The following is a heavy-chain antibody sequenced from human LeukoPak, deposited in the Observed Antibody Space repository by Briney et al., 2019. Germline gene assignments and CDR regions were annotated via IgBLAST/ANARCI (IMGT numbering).Heavy chain of an antibody. V-gene: IGHV3-23*01. D-gene: IGHD5-18*01. CDR2: LTGSGGST. CDR3: AKEGYRYGYAIDY. Sequence: GGSLRLSCAASGFTFSSSSMSWVRQAPGKGLEWVSALTGSGGSTYYADSVKGRFTISRDNSKNTLYLQMNSLRVEDTAVYYCAKEGYRYGYAIDYWGQGTLVTVSS. CDR1: GFTFSSSS. J-gene: IGHJ4*02.